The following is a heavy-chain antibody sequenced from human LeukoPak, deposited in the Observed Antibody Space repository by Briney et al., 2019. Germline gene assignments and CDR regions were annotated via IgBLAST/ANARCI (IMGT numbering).Heavy chain of an antibody. CDR1: GFTFGKYW. V-gene: IGHV3-7*01. Sequence: GGSLRLSCVASGFTFGKYWMSWVRQAPGKGLEWVANIKLDGSEKNYVDSVKGRFTISRDNTKNSLYLQMNSLRAEDTAVYYCVSFYETYWGRGTLVTVSS. CDR2: IKLDGSEK. CDR3: VSFYETY. D-gene: IGHD2/OR15-2a*01. J-gene: IGHJ4*02.